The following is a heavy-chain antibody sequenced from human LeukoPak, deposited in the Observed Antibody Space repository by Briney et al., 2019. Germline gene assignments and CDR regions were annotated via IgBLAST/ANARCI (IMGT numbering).Heavy chain of an antibody. CDR2: IRYDGSNR. D-gene: IGHD3-22*01. Sequence: GGSLILSCGASGFTFSSYGMHWVRQAPGKGLEWVAFIRYDGSNRYYADSVKGRFTISRDNSKNTLYLQMNSLRAEDTAVYYCASTYYYDSSGYIGDYWGQGTLVTVSS. CDR1: GFTFSSYG. V-gene: IGHV3-30*02. J-gene: IGHJ4*02. CDR3: ASTYYYDSSGYIGDY.